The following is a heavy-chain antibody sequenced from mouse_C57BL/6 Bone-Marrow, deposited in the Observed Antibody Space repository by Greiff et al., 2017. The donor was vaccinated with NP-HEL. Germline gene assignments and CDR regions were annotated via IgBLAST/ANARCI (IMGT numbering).Heavy chain of an antibody. CDR2: IDPSDSET. CDR3: ARHGNLRD. Sequence: QVQLKEPGAELVRPGSSVKLSCKASGYTFTSYWMHWVKQRPIQGLEWIGNIDPSDSETHYNQKFKDKATLTVDKSSSTAYMQLSSLTSEDSAVYYCARHGNLRDWGQGTTLTVSS. CDR1: GYTFTSYW. V-gene: IGHV1-52*01. D-gene: IGHD2-1*01. J-gene: IGHJ2*01.